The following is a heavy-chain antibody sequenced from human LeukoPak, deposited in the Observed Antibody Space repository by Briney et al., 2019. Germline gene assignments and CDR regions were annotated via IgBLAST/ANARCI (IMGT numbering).Heavy chain of an antibody. Sequence: SETLSLTCAVYGGSFSGYFWSWIRQPPGKDLEWIGEMNQSGDSDYNPTLKSRVSMSVDTSKTQFSLTLKSVTAADTAVYYCARGKAPDYCSSTPCYKNNWFDSWGQGTLVTVSS. CDR2: MNQSGDS. CDR3: ARGKAPDYCSSTPCYKNNWFDS. CDR1: GGSFSGYF. J-gene: IGHJ5*01. V-gene: IGHV4-34*01. D-gene: IGHD2-2*02.